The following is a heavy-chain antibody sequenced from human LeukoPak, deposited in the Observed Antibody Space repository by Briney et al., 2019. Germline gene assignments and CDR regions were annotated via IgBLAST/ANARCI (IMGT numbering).Heavy chain of an antibody. CDR3: AREVKSPNWFDP. V-gene: IGHV4-34*01. CDR2: INHSGST. J-gene: IGHJ5*02. D-gene: IGHD3-10*01. CDR1: GGSISSYY. Sequence: PSETLSLTCTVSGGSISSYYWSWIRQPPGKGLEWIGEINHSGSTNYNPSLKSRVTISIDTSKNQFSLKLSSVTAADTAVYYCAREVKSPNWFDPWGQGTRVTVSS.